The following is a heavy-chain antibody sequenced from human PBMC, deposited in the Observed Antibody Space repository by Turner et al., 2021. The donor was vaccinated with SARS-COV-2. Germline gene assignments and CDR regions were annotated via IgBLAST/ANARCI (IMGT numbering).Heavy chain of an antibody. CDR2: ISSTSYYI. V-gene: IGHV3-21*01. CDR1: GFTFSSYS. D-gene: IGHD5-12*01. J-gene: IGHJ4*02. CDR3: ARDPGYSGYDYWQNTEFFDY. Sequence: EVQLVESVGGLIKHGGSLRLSCEASGFTFSSYSMNWVRQAPVKWLEWVSAISSTSYYIYYADSVKGLFTISRDNAKNTLYLQMNSRRAEDTAVYYCARDPGYSGYDYWQNTEFFDYWGQGTLVTVSS.